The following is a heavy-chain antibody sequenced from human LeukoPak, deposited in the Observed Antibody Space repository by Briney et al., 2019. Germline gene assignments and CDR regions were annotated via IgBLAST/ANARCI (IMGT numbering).Heavy chain of an antibody. D-gene: IGHD3-10*01. V-gene: IGHV3-23*01. CDR1: GFTFSSYA. CDR2: ISGSGGST. CDR3: AKGNMVRGVIIYFDY. Sequence: GGSLRLSCAASGFTFSSYAMSWVRRAPGKGLEWVSAISGSGGSTYYADSVKGRFTISRDNSKNTLYLQMNSLRAEDTAVYYCAKGNMVRGVIIYFDYWGQGTLVTVSS. J-gene: IGHJ4*02.